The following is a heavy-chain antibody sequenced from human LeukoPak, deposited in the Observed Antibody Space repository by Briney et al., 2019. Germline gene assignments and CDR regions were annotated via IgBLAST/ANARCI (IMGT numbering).Heavy chain of an antibody. V-gene: IGHV4-59*01. D-gene: IGHD6-13*01. J-gene: IGHJ4*02. CDR3: ARRVHSSSWSSYFDY. CDR2: IYSSGTT. Sequence: PSETLSLTCTVSGGSIRSYYWSWVRQPPGKGLEWIGYIYSSGTTNYNPSLKSRVTISIDTSKNQFSLKLSSVTAADTAVYYCARRVHSSSWSSYFDYWGQETLVTVSS. CDR1: GGSIRSYY.